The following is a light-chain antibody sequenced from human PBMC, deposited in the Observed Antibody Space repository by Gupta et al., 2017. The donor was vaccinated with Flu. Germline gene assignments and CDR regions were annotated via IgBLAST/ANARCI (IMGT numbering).Light chain of an antibody. CDR1: QGIRNY. CDR2: AAS. CDR3: QQYDSFPLT. J-gene: IGKJ4*01. V-gene: IGKV1-16*01. Sequence: PASLSASMGDRVTITCRASQGIRNYLAWFQQKPGKAPESLIFAASRLQSGVPSRFSGSGSGTDFTLTISSLQPEDFATYYCQQYDSFPLTFGGGTKVEI.